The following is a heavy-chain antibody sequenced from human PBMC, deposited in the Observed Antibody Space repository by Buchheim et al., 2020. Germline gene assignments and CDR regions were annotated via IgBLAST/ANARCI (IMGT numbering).Heavy chain of an antibody. J-gene: IGHJ4*02. CDR2: IKQDGSEK. CDR3: ARVRTDDSSGYFDYFDY. V-gene: IGHV3-7*01. D-gene: IGHD3-22*01. CDR1: GFIFSDHY. Sequence: EVQLVESGGGLVQPGGSLRLSCAASGFIFSDHYMDWVRQAPGKGLEWVANIKQDGSEKYYVDSVKGRFTISRDNAKNSLDLQMNSLRAEDTAVYYCARVRTDDSSGYFDYFDYWGQGTL.